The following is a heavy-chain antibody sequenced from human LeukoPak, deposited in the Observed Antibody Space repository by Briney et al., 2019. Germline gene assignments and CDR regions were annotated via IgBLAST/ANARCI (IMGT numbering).Heavy chain of an antibody. V-gene: IGHV1-69*01. CDR1: GGTFSSYA. CDR3: AREGPYYYDSSGYYP. J-gene: IGHJ5*02. CDR2: IIPIFGTA. Sequence: SVKVSCKASGGTFSSYAISWVRQAPGQRLEWMGGIIPIFGTANYAQKFQGRVTTTADESTSTAYMELSSLRCEDTAVYYCAREGPYYYDSSGYYPWGQGTLVTVSS. D-gene: IGHD3-22*01.